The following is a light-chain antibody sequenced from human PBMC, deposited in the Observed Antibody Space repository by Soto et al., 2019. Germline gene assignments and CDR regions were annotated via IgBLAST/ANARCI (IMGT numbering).Light chain of an antibody. V-gene: IGLV2-14*01. CDR3: CSSTGSNYLYV. J-gene: IGLJ1*01. CDR2: EVS. Sequence: QSALTQPASVSGSPGQSITISCTGTSSDVGGYNYVSWYQQHPGKAPKLMIYEVSDRPSGVSNRFSGSKSGNTASLTISGLQAEDEADYYCCSSTGSNYLYVFGTGTKVTVL. CDR1: SSDVGGYNY.